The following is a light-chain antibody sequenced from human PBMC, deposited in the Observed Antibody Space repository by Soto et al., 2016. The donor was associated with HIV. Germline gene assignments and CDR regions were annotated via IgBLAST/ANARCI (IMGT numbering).Light chain of an antibody. V-gene: IGLV3-19*01. CDR1: SLREFY. J-gene: IGLJ1*01. Sequence: SSELTQDPAVSVALGQTVRITCQGDSLREFYATWYQQKPGQAPVLVIYGENSRPSGNTASLTITGAQAEDEADYYCHSRDNGGSVFGTGTKVTVL. CDR3: HSRDNGGSV. CDR2: GEN.